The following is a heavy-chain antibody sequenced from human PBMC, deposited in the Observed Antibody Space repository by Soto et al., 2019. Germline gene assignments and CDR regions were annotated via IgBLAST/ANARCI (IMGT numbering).Heavy chain of an antibody. Sequence: WVPLRLPYGASEGNSSSYARRCVRQAPGKGLEWVSAISGSGGSTYYADSVKGRFTISRDNSKNTLYLQMNSLRAEDTAVYYCAKGHSVVVTVGYYWGQGSLVTVSS. J-gene: IGHJ4*02. CDR2: ISGSGGST. CDR1: EGNSSSYA. CDR3: AKGHSVVVTVGYY. V-gene: IGHV3-23*01. D-gene: IGHD2-21*02.